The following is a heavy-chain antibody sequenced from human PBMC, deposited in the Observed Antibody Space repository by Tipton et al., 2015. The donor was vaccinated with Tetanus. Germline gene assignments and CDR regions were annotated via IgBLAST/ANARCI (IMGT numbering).Heavy chain of an antibody. CDR2: INPSGGST. CDR1: GYTFTSYY. J-gene: IGHJ6*02. Sequence: QSGAEVKKPGASVKVSCKASGYTFTSYYMHWVRQAPGQGLEWMGIINPSGGSTSYAQKFQGRVTMTRDTSTSTVYIELSSLRSEDTAVYYCAREVRRGYSYGYPYYYYGMDVWGQGTTVTVSS. CDR3: AREVRRGYSYGYPYYYYGMDV. V-gene: IGHV1-46*01. D-gene: IGHD5-18*01.